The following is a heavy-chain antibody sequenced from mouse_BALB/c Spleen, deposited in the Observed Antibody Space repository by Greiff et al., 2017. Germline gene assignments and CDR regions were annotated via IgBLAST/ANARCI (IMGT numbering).Heavy chain of an antibody. D-gene: IGHD2-4*01. Sequence: VQLQQSGPELVKPGASVKISCKASGYTFTDSNMHWVKQSHGKSLEWIGYIYPYNGGTGYNQKFKSKATLTVDNSSSTAYMELRSLTSEDSAVYYCARNDYDVAWFAYWGQGTLVTVSA. J-gene: IGHJ3*01. CDR1: GYTFTDSN. V-gene: IGHV1S29*02. CDR3: ARNDYDVAWFAY. CDR2: IYPYNGGT.